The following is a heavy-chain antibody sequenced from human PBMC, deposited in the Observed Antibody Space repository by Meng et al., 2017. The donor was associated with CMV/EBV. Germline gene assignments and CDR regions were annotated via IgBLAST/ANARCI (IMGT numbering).Heavy chain of an antibody. J-gene: IGHJ6*02. V-gene: IGHV3-30-3*01. CDR3: ARGGLGIGSSWPTYGGVLYYYYGMDV. D-gene: IGHD6-13*01. Sequence: GESLKISCAASGFAYNNYAMHWVRQAPGKGLEWVAVISYDGSNKYYADSVKGRFTISRDNAKNSLYLQMNSLRAEDTAVYYCARGGLGIGSSWPTYGGVLYYYYGMDVWGQGTTVTVSS. CDR1: GFAYNNYA. CDR2: ISYDGSNK.